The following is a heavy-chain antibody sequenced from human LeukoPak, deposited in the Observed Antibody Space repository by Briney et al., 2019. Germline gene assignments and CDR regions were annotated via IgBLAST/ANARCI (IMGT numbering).Heavy chain of an antibody. D-gene: IGHD3-10*01. V-gene: IGHV4-59*01. CDR2: ISYSGNT. CDR3: ARDPYGISMLRGPDY. CDR1: GVSISSYY. J-gene: IGHJ4*02. Sequence: TSETLSLTCTVSGVSISSYYWSWIRQPPGKGLEWIGYISYSGNTNSNPSLKSRVTISVDTSKNQFSLKLSSVTAADTAVYYCARDPYGISMLRGPDYWGQGALVTVSS.